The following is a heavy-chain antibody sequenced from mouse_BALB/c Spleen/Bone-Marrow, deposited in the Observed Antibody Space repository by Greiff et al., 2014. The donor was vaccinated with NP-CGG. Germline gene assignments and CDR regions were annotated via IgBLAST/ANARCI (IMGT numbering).Heavy chain of an antibody. J-gene: IGHJ3*01. CDR1: GYTFTSYW. V-gene: IGHV1-7*01. CDR2: INPSTDYT. CDR3: ARRAYGGSYGFAY. D-gene: IGHD1-1*01. Sequence: QVHVKQSGAELAKPGASLEMSCKASGYTFTSYWMHWVKQRPGQGLEWIGYINPSTDYTEYNQKFKDKATLTADKSSSTAFMQLSSLTSEDSAVYYCARRAYGGSYGFAYWGQGTLVTVSA.